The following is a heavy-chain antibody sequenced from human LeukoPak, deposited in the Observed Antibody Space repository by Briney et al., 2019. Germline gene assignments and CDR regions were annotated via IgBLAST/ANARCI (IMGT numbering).Heavy chain of an antibody. V-gene: IGHV1-8*03. CDR3: ARVSGYSYGFRGVIYYYYMDV. CDR1: GYTFTNYD. Sequence: GASVTVSFKGSGYTFTNYDMNWVRQATGQGGEWMGWMNPNRGNTGYAQKFQGRVTINRNTAISTDYMELSRLRSEDTAVYYCARVSGYSYGFRGVIYYYYMDVWGKGTTVTVSS. J-gene: IGHJ6*03. D-gene: IGHD5-18*01. CDR2: MNPNRGNT.